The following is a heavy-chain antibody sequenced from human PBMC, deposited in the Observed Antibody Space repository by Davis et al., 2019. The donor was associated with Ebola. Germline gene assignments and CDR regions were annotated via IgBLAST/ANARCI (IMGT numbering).Heavy chain of an antibody. V-gene: IGHV3-7*01. CDR3: ARDWGIAASDY. CDR1: GFTFSSYW. J-gene: IGHJ4*02. CDR2: IKQDGSEK. D-gene: IGHD6-13*01. Sequence: GESLKISCAASGFTFSSYWMSWVRQAPGKGLEWVANIKQDGSEKYYVDSVKGRFTISRDNAKNSLYLQMNSLRAEDTAVYYCARDWGIAASDYWGQGTLVTVSS.